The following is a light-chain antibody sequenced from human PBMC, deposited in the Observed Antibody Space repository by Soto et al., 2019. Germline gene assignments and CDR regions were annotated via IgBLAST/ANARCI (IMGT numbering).Light chain of an antibody. J-gene: IGKJ2*01. CDR3: QHYNISTPFA. V-gene: IGKV3-15*01. Sequence: EIVMTQSPATLSESPGERATLSCRASQSVGSNLAWYQQKPGQAPRLLIYGASTRTTAIPARFSGSGSGTEFTLTTISLQSEDFSVYYCQHYNISTPFAFVQGTKLEIK. CDR1: QSVGSN. CDR2: GAS.